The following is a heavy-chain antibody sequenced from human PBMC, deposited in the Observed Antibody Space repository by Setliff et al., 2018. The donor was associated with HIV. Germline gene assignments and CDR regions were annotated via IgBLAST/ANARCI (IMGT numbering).Heavy chain of an antibody. J-gene: IGHJ6*03. CDR2: INPNSGDT. CDR1: GYSFSDDY. D-gene: IGHD7-27*01. CDR3: VRDRTHQNWGSRGYYYMDV. Sequence: GASVKVSCKASGYSFSDDYMHWVRQAPGQGLEWMGWINPNSGDTNYAQKFRGRVTMTRDTSISTVYMELSRLISDDTAVYYCVRDRTHQNWGSRGYYYMDVWGKGTTVTVSS. V-gene: IGHV1-2*02.